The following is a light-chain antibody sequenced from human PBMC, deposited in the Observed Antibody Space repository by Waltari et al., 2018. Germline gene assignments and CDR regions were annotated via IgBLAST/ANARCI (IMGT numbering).Light chain of an antibody. V-gene: IGLV2-14*03. CDR2: NIH. CDR1: SSAIGGPLH. Sequence: QSALTQPASVSGSPGQSIAISCPATSSAIGGPLHVPWYQQHPGKPPKNIIYNIHKRPSGVSARFSGSKSGNPASLTISGLQAEDEADYYCGSYRSGSTLVFGGGTRLTVL. CDR3: GSYRSGSTLV. J-gene: IGLJ2*01.